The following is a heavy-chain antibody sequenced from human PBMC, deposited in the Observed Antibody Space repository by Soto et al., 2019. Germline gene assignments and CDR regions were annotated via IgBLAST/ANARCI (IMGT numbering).Heavy chain of an antibody. CDR1: GGSFSGYY. J-gene: IGHJ4*02. CDR2: INHSGST. V-gene: IGHV4-34*01. D-gene: IGHD5-18*01. CDR3: ARVVRGYSYGYLFGY. Sequence: SETLSLTCAVYGGSFSGYYWSWIRQPPGKGLEWIGEINHSGSTNYNPSLKSRVTISVDTSKNQFSLKLSSVTAADTAVYYCARVVRGYSYGYLFGYWGQGTLVTVAS.